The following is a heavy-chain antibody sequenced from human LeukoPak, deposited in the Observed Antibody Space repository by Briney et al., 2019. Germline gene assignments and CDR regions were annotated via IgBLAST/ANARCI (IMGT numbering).Heavy chain of an antibody. CDR3: ARIGYSSTFDY. J-gene: IGHJ4*02. V-gene: IGHV1-2*02. D-gene: IGHD6-13*01. CDR2: INANTGGT. CDR1: GYTFTGYY. Sequence: ASVKVSCKASGYTFTGYYLHWVRQAPGQGLEWMGWINANTGGTNYAQKFQGKFTMTRDTSITTVYMELSRLAFDDTAVYFCARIGYSSTFDYWGQGSLVTVSS.